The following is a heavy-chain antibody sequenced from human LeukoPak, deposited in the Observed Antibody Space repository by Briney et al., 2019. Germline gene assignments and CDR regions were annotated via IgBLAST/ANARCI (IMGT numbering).Heavy chain of an antibody. CDR1: GFTFSSYA. CDR3: ARDSLGDPTYYFDY. J-gene: IGHJ4*02. V-gene: IGHV3-30*04. Sequence: PGRSLRLSCAASGFTFSSYAMHWVRQAPGKGLEWVAVISHDGSNKYYADSVKGRFTISRDNSKNTLYLQMNSLRAEDTAVYYCARDSLGDPTYYFDYWGQGTLVTVSS. CDR2: ISHDGSNK. D-gene: IGHD3-10*01.